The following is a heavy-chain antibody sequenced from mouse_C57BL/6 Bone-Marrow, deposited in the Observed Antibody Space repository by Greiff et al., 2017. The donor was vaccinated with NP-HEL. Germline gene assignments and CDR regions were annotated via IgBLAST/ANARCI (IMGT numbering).Heavy chain of an antibody. V-gene: IGHV1-53*01. CDR1: GYTFTSYW. CDR3: ARGDYYGSVWYFDV. Sequence: QVQLQQPGTELVKPGASVKLSCKASGYTFTSYWMHWVKQRPGQGLEWIGNINPSNGGTNYNEKFKSKATLTVDKSSCTAYMQLSSLTSEDSAVYYCARGDYYGSVWYFDVWGTGTTVTVSS. D-gene: IGHD1-1*01. J-gene: IGHJ1*03. CDR2: INPSNGGT.